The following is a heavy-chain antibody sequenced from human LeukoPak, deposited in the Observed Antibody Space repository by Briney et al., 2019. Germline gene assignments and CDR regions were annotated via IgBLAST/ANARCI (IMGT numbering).Heavy chain of an antibody. CDR3: AREERTLHYYYGMDV. J-gene: IGHJ6*02. CDR1: GGSISSGGYY. Sequence: SQTLSLTCTVFGGSISSGGYYWSWIRQHPGKGLEWIGYIYYSGSTYYNPSLKSRVTISVDTSKNQFSLKLSSVTAADTAVYYCAREERTLHYYYGMDVWGQGTTVTVSS. CDR2: IYYSGST. D-gene: IGHD1-1*01. V-gene: IGHV4-31*03.